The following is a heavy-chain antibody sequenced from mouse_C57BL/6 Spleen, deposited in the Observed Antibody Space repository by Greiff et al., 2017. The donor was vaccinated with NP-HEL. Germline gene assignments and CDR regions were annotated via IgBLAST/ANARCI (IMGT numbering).Heavy chain of an antibody. CDR1: RFSLTSYG. D-gene: IGHD2-10*02. V-gene: IGHV2-3*01. Sequence: VQLQESGPGLVAPSQSLSITCTVSRFSLTSYGVSWVRQPPGKGLEWLGVIWGDGSTNYHSALISRLSISKDNSKSQVFLKLNSLQTDDTATYYCAKRGYGPSWFAYWGQGTLVTVSA. CDR2: IWGDGST. J-gene: IGHJ3*01. CDR3: AKRGYGPSWFAY.